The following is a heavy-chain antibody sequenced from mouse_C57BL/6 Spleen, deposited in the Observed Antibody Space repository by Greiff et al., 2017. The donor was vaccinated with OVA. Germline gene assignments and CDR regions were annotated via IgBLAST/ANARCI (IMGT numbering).Heavy chain of an antibody. CDR2: IDPSDSET. CDR3: ARGGAYYSNPFDY. CDR1: GYTFTSSW. D-gene: IGHD2-5*01. J-gene: IGHJ2*01. Sequence: QVQLQQPGAELVRPGSSVKLSCKASGYTFTSSWMHWVKQRPIQGLEWIGNIDPSDSETHSNQKFKDKATLTVDKSSSTAYMQLSSLTSEDSAVYYCARGGAYYSNPFDYWGQGTTLTVSS. V-gene: IGHV1-52*01.